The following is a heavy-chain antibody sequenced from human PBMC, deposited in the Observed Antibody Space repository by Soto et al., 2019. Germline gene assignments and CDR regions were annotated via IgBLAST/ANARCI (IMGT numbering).Heavy chain of an antibody. CDR2: IIPIFGTA. D-gene: IGHD6-13*01. Sequence: QVQLVQSGAEVKKPGASMKVSCKASGYTFSSYAISWVRQAPGQGLEWMGGIIPIFGTANYAQKFQGRVTITAHESTSTAYMELSSLRSEDTAVYYCARGGHSSSWYKGGFDYWGQGTLVTVSS. CDR1: GYTFSSYA. J-gene: IGHJ4*02. V-gene: IGHV1-69*01. CDR3: ARGGHSSSWYKGGFDY.